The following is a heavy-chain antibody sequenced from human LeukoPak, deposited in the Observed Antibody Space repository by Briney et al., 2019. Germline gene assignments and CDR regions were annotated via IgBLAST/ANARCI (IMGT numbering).Heavy chain of an antibody. CDR2: ISDDGRNI. CDR3: ARDKASNYYYYGMDV. V-gene: IGHV3-30*04. J-gene: IGHJ6*02. Sequence: PGGSLRLSCAASGFTFSAYAMHWVRQTPGKGLQWLAVISDDGRNIHYADSVKGRFTISRDNSKKTLFLQMNSLRSEDTALYYCARDKASNYYYYGMDVWGQGTTVTVSS. CDR1: GFTFSAYA.